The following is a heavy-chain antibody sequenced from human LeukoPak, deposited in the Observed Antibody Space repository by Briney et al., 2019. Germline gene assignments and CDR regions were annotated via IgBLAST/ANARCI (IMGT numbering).Heavy chain of an antibody. CDR3: ARGRYCSSTSCYTAPYVLRH. J-gene: IGHJ1*01. Sequence: SETLSLTCAVYGGSFSGYYWSWIRQPPGKGLEWIGEINHSGSTNYNPSLKSRVTISVDTSKNQFSLKLSSVTAADTAVYYCARGRYCSSTSCYTAPYVLRHWGQGTLVTVSS. V-gene: IGHV4-34*01. D-gene: IGHD2-2*02. CDR1: GGSFSGYY. CDR2: INHSGST.